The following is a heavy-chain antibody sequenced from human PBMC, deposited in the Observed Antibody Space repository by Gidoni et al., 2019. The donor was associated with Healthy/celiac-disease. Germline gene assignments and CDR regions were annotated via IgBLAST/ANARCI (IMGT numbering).Heavy chain of an antibody. J-gene: IGHJ5*02. Sequence: QVQLVQYGAEVKKPGASVKVSCKASGYTCTGYYMHWVRQAPGQGLEWMGWINPNSGGTTYAQKFQGRVTMTRDTSISPAYMELSRLRSDDTAVYYCARVLGYCSSTSCRYNWFDPWGQGTLVTVSS. CDR2: INPNSGGT. CDR3: ARVLGYCSSTSCRYNWFDP. CDR1: GYTCTGYY. D-gene: IGHD2-2*01. V-gene: IGHV1-2*02.